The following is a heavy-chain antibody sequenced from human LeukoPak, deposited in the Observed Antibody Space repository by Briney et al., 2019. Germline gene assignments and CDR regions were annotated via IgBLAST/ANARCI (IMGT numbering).Heavy chain of an antibody. CDR1: GYTFSDYY. J-gene: IGHJ4*02. Sequence: ASVKVSCKASGYTFSDYYMHWVRQAPGQGLEWMGWINPKSGNTKYAQKFQGRVAMTRDTSISTVYLDLSSLTSDDTAVYFCAGGGSSVSGKAIDYCGQGSLATVSS. CDR3: AGGGSSVSGKAIDY. V-gene: IGHV1-2*02. CDR2: INPKSGNT. D-gene: IGHD6-19*01.